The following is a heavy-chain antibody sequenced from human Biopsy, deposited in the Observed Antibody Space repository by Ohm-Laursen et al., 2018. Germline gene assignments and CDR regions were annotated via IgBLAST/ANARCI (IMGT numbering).Heavy chain of an antibody. CDR2: IYYTGST. CDR3: ARHAPSYSGSYWRYFDL. Sequence: SDTLSLTCTVSGGSISSYYWMWIRQPPGKGLKWIGYIYYTGSTNYNPSLKSRVTISVDTSMNHLSLRLTSVTAADTAVYYCARHAPSYSGSYWRYFDLWGRGTLVTVSS. V-gene: IGHV4-59*08. CDR1: GGSISSYY. D-gene: IGHD1-26*01. J-gene: IGHJ2*01.